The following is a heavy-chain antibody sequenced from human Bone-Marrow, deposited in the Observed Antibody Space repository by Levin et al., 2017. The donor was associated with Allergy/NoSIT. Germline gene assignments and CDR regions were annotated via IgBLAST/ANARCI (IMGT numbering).Heavy chain of an antibody. J-gene: IGHJ4*02. Sequence: PGGSLRLSCTVSGFTFSNYAMHWIRQTPGKELEWVAVISHDGSTDYYADSVKGRFTISRDNSKSTLFVQMNSLRAEDTAVYYCAQGGYFCTITSCPTNYDYWGQGTLVTVSS. CDR1: GFTFSNYA. CDR3: AQGGYFCTITSCPTNYDY. CDR2: ISHDGSTD. D-gene: IGHD3-9*01. V-gene: IGHV3-30*18.